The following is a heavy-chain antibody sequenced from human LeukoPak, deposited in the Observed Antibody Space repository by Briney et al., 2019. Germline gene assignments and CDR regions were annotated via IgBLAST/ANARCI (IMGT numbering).Heavy chain of an antibody. V-gene: IGHV3-7*01. Sequence: GGSLRLSCAVSGLTFSSSWMDWVRQAPGKGLEWVASINPDGNKKYSADSVKGRFTVSRDNAENSLYLQMNSLRVEDTAFYYCARDLAYSRLDYWGQGMLVTVSS. CDR3: ARDLAYSRLDY. D-gene: IGHD5-18*01. J-gene: IGHJ4*02. CDR1: GLTFSSSW. CDR2: INPDGNKK.